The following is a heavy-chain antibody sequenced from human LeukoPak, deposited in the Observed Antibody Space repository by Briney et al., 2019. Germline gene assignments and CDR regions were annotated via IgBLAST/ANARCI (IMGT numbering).Heavy chain of an antibody. CDR2: IGSRTGNI. CDR3: ARETEPLDYGDSTNLDY. CDR1: GFTFSSYS. Sequence: GGSLRLSCAASGFTFSSYSMNWVRQAPGKGLEWVAFIGSRTGNIYYADSVKGRFSISRDNAKDSVYLQMNSLRVDDTAVYYCARETEPLDYGDSTNLDYWGQGALVTVSS. J-gene: IGHJ4*02. D-gene: IGHD4/OR15-4a*01. V-gene: IGHV3-21*01.